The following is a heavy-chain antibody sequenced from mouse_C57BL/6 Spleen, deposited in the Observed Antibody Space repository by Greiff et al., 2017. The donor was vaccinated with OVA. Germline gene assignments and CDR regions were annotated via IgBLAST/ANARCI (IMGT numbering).Heavy chain of an antibody. CDR2: INPNNGGT. V-gene: IGHV1-18*01. Sequence: KQSHGKSLEWIGDINPNNGGTIYNQKFKGKATLTVDKSSSTAYMELRSLTSEDTAVYYCARRGLTGTIFDYWGQGTTLTVSS. CDR3: ARRGLTGTIFDY. D-gene: IGHD4-1*01. J-gene: IGHJ2*01.